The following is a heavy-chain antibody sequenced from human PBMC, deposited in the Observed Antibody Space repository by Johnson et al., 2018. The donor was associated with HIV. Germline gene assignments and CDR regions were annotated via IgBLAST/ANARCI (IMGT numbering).Heavy chain of an antibody. J-gene: IGHJ3*02. CDR1: GFAVSSNY. V-gene: IGHV3-66*02. CDR3: ARDRDRLNWNYGALDI. CDR2: LYSAGSA. D-gene: IGHD1-7*01. Sequence: VQLVESGGGLVRPGGSLRLSCAASGFAVSSNYMNWVRQTPGKGLEWVSILYSAGSAYYADSVKGRFTISRDNSKNTLYLQMNSLRPEDTAVYYCARDRDRLNWNYGALDIWGQGTMVTVSS.